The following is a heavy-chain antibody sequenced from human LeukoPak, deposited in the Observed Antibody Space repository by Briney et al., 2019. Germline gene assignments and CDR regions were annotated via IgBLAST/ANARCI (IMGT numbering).Heavy chain of an antibody. Sequence: SETLSLTCAVYGGSFSGYYWSWTRQPPGKGLEWVGEINHSGSPNYNVSLKSRVTISLDTSKKQFSLRLTSVAAADTAVYYCASLPVTHGAFDIWGQGTMVTVSS. V-gene: IGHV4-34*01. D-gene: IGHD2-21*02. CDR2: INHSGSP. J-gene: IGHJ3*02. CDR3: ASLPVTHGAFDI. CDR1: GGSFSGYY.